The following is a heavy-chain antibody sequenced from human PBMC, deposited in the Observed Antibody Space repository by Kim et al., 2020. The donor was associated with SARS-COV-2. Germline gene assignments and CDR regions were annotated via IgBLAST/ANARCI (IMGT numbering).Heavy chain of an antibody. CDR3: ARRRWEPRKVRVNGFDI. V-gene: IGHV5-51*01. J-gene: IGHJ3*02. Sequence: GESLKISCKGSGYSFTNYWIGWVRQMPGKGLEWMGIIYPGDSDTRYSPSFQGQVTISSDKSISTAYLQWSSLKASDTAIYYCARRRWEPRKVRVNGFDIWGRGTVVTVSS. CDR1: GYSFTNYW. D-gene: IGHD1-26*01. CDR2: IYPGDSDT.